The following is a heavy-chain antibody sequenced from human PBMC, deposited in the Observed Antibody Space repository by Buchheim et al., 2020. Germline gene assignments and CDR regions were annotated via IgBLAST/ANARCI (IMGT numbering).Heavy chain of an antibody. D-gene: IGHD2-21*01. J-gene: IGHJ4*02. CDR3: AKDILGMWYYFDY. Sequence: EVQLLESGGGLVQPGGSLRLSCAASGFIFTNYAMSWVRQAPGKGLEWVSGISGSGFRTYYADSVKGRFTISGDNSKNTYLQMNSLRAEDTAIYYCAKDILGMWYYFDYWGQGAL. CDR1: GFIFTNYA. V-gene: IGHV3-23*01. CDR2: ISGSGFRT.